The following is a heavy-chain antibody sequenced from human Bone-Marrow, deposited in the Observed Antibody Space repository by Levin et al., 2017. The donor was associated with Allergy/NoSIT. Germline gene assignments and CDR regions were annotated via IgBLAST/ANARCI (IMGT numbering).Heavy chain of an antibody. J-gene: IGHJ3*02. CDR2: ISSDGGTE. CDR3: AISYGGNGDAFDI. V-gene: IGHV3-30*03. Sequence: GGSLRLSCAASGFTFSNYGMHWVRQAPGKGLEWVAVISSDGGTEHYADSVKGRSTIFRDNSKDTLYLQMHSLRTEDTTVYYCAISYGGNGDAFDIWGQGTLVTVSS. CDR1: GFTFSNYG. D-gene: IGHD4-23*01.